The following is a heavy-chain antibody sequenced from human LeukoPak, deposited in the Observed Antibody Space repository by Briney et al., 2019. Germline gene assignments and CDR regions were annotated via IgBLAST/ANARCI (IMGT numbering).Heavy chain of an antibody. J-gene: IGHJ5*02. V-gene: IGHV1-2*02. CDR2: INPDSGGT. D-gene: IGHD6-19*01. CDR3: ARVQWLVRIGWFDP. Sequence: ASVKVSCKASGYTFTGYYMHWVRQAPGQGLEWMGWINPDSGGTNYALKFQGRVTLTRDTSISTAYMELSRLRSDDTAVYYCARVQWLVRIGWFDPWGQGTLVTVSS. CDR1: GYTFTGYY.